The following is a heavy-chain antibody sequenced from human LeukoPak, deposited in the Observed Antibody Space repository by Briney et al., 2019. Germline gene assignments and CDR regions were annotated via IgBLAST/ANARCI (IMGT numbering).Heavy chain of an antibody. V-gene: IGHV3-30-3*01. D-gene: IGHD2-15*01. Sequence: AGGSLRLSCAASGFTFSSYAMHWVRQAPGKGLEWVAVISYDGSNKYYADSVKGRFTISRDNSKNTLYLQMNSLRAEDTAVYYCARDHGYCSGGSCPRGYYFDYWGQGTLVTVSS. J-gene: IGHJ4*02. CDR1: GFTFSSYA. CDR3: ARDHGYCSGGSCPRGYYFDY. CDR2: ISYDGSNK.